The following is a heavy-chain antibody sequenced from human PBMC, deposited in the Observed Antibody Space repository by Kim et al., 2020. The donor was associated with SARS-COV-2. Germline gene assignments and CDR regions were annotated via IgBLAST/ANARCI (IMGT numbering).Heavy chain of an antibody. V-gene: IGHV4-31*03. J-gene: IGHJ4*02. D-gene: IGHD3-22*01. CDR2: IYYSGST. Sequence: SETLSLTCTVSGGSISSGGYYWSWIRQHPGKGLEWIGYIYYSGSTYYNPSLKSRVTISVDTSKNQFSLKLSSVTAADTAVYYCARDRSYDSSGCFDYWGQGTLVTVYS. CDR3: ARDRSYDSSGCFDY. CDR1: GGSISSGGYY.